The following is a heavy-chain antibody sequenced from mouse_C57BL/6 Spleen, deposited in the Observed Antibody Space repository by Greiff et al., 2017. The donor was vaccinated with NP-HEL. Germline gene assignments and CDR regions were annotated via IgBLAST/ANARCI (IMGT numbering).Heavy chain of an antibody. Sequence: DVKLQESGPELVKPGASVKMSCKASGYTFTDYNMHWVKQSHGKSLEWIGYINPNNGGTSYNQKFKGKATLTVNKSSSTAYMELRSLTSEDSAVYYCARGRSTWFAYWGQGTLVTVSA. CDR2: INPNNGGT. CDR3: ARGRSTWFAY. J-gene: IGHJ3*01. CDR1: GYTFTDYN. V-gene: IGHV1-22*01.